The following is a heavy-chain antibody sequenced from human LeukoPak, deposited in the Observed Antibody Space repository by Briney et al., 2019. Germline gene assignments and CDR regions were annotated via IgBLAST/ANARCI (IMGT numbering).Heavy chain of an antibody. V-gene: IGHV3-23*01. Sequence: GGSLRLSCAASGFPLRIYAMSWVRQAPGKGLEWVSSILCRDDSTYYADSVKGRFTISRDNSENTVFLQMNNLRADDTAVYYCAKPSLRDILTGYYSRLFYFDYWGQGTLVLVSS. CDR2: ILCRDDST. CDR3: AKPSLRDILTGYYSRLFYFDY. J-gene: IGHJ4*02. D-gene: IGHD3-9*01. CDR1: GFPLRIYA.